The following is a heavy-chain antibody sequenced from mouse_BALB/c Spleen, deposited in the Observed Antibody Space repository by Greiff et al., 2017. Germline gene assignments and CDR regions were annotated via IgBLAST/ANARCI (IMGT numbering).Heavy chain of an antibody. CDR2: ISSGGSYT. CDR1: GFTFSSYG. CDR3: ARHYYDYDEGEYYAMDY. D-gene: IGHD2-4*01. V-gene: IGHV5-6*03. J-gene: IGHJ4*01. Sequence: EVKLVESGGGLVQPGGSLKLSCAASGFTFSSYGMSWVRQTPDKRLEWVATISSGGSYTYYPDSVKGRFTISRDNAKNTLYLQMSSLKSEDTAMYYCARHYYDYDEGEYYAMDYWGQGTSVTVSS.